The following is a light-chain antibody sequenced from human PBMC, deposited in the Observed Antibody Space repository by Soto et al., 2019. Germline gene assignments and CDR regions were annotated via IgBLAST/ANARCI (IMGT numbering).Light chain of an antibody. CDR3: QQRDNWPPTWT. J-gene: IGKJ1*01. Sequence: EIVVRQSASNLSLYPKERATLSCMASQSVSSYLAWYQQKPGQAPRLLMYDASNRATGIPARFSGSGSGTDFTLTISSLEPQDFAVYYCQQRDNWPPTWTFGQGTKVDIK. CDR1: QSVSSY. CDR2: DAS. V-gene: IGKV3-11*01.